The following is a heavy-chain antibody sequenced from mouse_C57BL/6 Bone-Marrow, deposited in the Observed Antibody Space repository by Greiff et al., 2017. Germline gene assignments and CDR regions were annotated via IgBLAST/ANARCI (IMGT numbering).Heavy chain of an antibody. CDR1: GYTFTSYW. Sequence: VQLQQPGAELVKPGASVKLSCKASGYTFTSYWMHWVKQRPGQGLEWIGMIHPNSGSTNYNEKFKSKATLTVDKSSSTASMQLSSLTSEDSAVYYCARSAFITTAVAGGFAYWGQGTLVTVSA. J-gene: IGHJ3*01. V-gene: IGHV1-64*01. CDR3: ARSAFITTAVAGGFAY. CDR2: IHPNSGST. D-gene: IGHD1-1*01.